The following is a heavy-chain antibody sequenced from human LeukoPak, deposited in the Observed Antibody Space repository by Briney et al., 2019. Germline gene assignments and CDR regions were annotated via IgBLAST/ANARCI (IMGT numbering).Heavy chain of an antibody. V-gene: IGHV4-59*08. CDR1: GGSISSYY. CDR3: ESATYYYDSSGYHGYYYYMDV. Sequence: SETRSLTCTVSGGSISSYYCSWVRQPPGKGLEWIGYIYYSVSTNYNPTLKSRVNISVDTSKNQFSLKLSSVTAADTAVYYCESATYYYDSSGYHGYYYYMDVWGKGTTVTVSS. D-gene: IGHD3-22*01. J-gene: IGHJ6*03. CDR2: IYYSVST.